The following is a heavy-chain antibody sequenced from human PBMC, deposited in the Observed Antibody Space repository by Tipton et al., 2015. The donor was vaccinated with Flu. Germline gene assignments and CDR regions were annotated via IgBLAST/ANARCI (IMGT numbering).Heavy chain of an antibody. CDR2: IFYNGSA. V-gene: IGHV4-59*08. D-gene: IGHD4-11*01. J-gene: IGHJ5*01. CDR1: GDSISSYY. CDR3: ARRDYSNYVSEPKNWFDS. Sequence: TLSLTCTVSGDSISSYYWSWIRQPPGKGLEWIGYIFYNGSANYNPSLKSRVTISADSPKNQFSLMLTSVTAADTAVYYCARRDYSNYVSEPKNWFDSWGQGTLVTVSS.